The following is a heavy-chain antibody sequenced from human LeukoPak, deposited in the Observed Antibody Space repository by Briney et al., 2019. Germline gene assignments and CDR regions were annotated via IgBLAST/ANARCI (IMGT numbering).Heavy chain of an antibody. V-gene: IGHV3-66*02. CDR1: GFTFSSYG. CDR3: AKDRRLGATGLFDY. J-gene: IGHJ4*02. CDR2: IYSGGTT. Sequence: GGSLRLSCAASGFTFSSYGMSWVRQAPGKGLEWVSVIYSGGTTYYADSVKGRFTISRDNSKNTLYLQMNSLRAEDTAVYYCAKDRRLGATGLFDYWGQGTLVTVSS. D-gene: IGHD1-26*01.